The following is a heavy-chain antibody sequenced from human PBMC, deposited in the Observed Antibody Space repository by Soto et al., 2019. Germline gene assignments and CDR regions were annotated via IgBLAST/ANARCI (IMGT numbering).Heavy chain of an antibody. CDR1: GYTFTGYY. D-gene: IGHD6-6*01. CDR2: INPNSGGT. V-gene: IGHV1-2*02. CDR3: ARGQSHQLVRDFDY. J-gene: IGHJ4*02. Sequence: QVHLVQSGAEVKKPGASVKVSCKASGYTFTGYYIHWVRQAPGQGLEWMGWINPNSGGTNYPQKFQGRVTMTRDMSNSSAYMELSRLTSDDTAVYYCARGQSHQLVRDFDYWGQGTLVTVSS.